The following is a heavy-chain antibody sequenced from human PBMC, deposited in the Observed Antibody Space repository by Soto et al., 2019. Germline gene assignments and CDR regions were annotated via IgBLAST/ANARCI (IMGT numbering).Heavy chain of an antibody. D-gene: IGHD2-15*01. CDR3: AVPTEDYCSGGSCCPVSFDI. J-gene: IGHJ3*02. Sequence: SVKVSCKASGSTFSRFALSWVRPAPGQGLEGMGGIIPLFRTANYAQNFQDRATITADESTSTASMELSSLRSEDTALYYCAVPTEDYCSGGSCCPVSFDIGGQGPMVTVSS. CDR1: GSTFSRFA. CDR2: IIPLFRTA. V-gene: IGHV1-69*13.